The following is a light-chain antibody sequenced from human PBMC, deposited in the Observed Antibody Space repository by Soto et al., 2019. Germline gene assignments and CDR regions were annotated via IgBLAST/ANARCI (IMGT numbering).Light chain of an antibody. CDR1: QSVSSSY. J-gene: IGKJ5*01. CDR3: QQYGSSPIT. Sequence: EVVLTQSPATLSMSPGAGATLSCGASQSVSSSYVAWYQHRPGLAPRLLIHDASSRATGIPDRFSGTKSGTDFTLTIRRLEPEDAAVYYCQQYGSSPITFGQGTRLEIK. V-gene: IGKV3D-20*01. CDR2: DAS.